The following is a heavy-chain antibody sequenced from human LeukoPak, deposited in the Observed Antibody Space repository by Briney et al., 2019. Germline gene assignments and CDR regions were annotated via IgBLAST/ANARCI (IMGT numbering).Heavy chain of an antibody. D-gene: IGHD6-19*01. V-gene: IGHV4-59*08. Sequence: SETLSLTCTVSGGSISSYYWSWIRQPPGKGLEWIGYIYYGGSTNYNPSLKSRVTISVDTSKNQFSLKLSSVTAADTAVYYCARHSERWLGAFDIWGQGTMVTVSS. CDR3: ARHSERWLGAFDI. J-gene: IGHJ3*02. CDR2: IYYGGST. CDR1: GGSISSYY.